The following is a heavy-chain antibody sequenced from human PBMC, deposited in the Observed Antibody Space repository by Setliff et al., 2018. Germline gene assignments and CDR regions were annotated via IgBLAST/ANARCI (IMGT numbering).Heavy chain of an antibody. CDR1: GYSISNGFY. CDR2: LFDGGSA. Sequence: KASETLSLTCAVSGYSISNGFYWGWIRQSPVKGLEWIGSLFDGGSAYYSPSLKSRASISLDASKNQFALKLTSATAADTAVYYCARDPHYDPTYSLPGHAFDFWGQGIMVTV. CDR3: ARDPHYDPTYSLPGHAFDF. J-gene: IGHJ3*01. V-gene: IGHV4-38-2*02. D-gene: IGHD3-22*01.